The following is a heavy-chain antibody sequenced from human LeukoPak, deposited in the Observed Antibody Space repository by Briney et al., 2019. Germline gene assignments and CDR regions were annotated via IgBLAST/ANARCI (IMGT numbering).Heavy chain of an antibody. CDR2: ISSSSSTI. Sequence: GGSLRLSCAASKFNISYNYMSWVRQAPGKGLEWVSYISSSSSTIYYADSVKGRFTISRDNAKNSLYLQMNSLRAEDTAVYYCARDAPPFYYGSMANWFDPWGQGTLVTVSS. J-gene: IGHJ5*02. V-gene: IGHV3-11*04. CDR1: KFNISYNY. D-gene: IGHD3-10*01. CDR3: ARDAPPFYYGSMANWFDP.